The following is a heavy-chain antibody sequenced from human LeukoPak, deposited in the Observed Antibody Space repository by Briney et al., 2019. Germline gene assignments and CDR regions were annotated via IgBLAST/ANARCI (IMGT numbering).Heavy chain of an antibody. D-gene: IGHD3-10*01. J-gene: IGHJ6*03. CDR2: VDPEDGET. CDR3: ATDRYGSGSYFPEYYYYYMDV. Sequence: GASVKVSCKASGYTFTDYYMHWVQQAPGKGLEWMGRVDPEDGETIYAEKFQGRVTITADTSTDTAYMELSSLRSEDTAVYYCATDRYGSGSYFPEYYYYYMDVWGKGTTVTVSS. V-gene: IGHV1-69-2*01. CDR1: GYTFTDYY.